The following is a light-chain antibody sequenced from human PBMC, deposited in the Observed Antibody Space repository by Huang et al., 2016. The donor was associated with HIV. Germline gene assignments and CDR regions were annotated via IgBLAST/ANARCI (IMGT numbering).Light chain of an antibody. V-gene: IGKV3-15*01. CDR1: QSVSGN. CDR3: QQYNNWPPYT. Sequence: EIVMTQSPATLSVSPGERATLSCRASQSVSGNLAWYQQKPGQGPGPRFYGASTRATGNPARFSDSGSGTEFTLTISSLQSEDFAVYYCQQYNNWPPYTFGQGTKLEIK. J-gene: IGKJ2*01. CDR2: GAS.